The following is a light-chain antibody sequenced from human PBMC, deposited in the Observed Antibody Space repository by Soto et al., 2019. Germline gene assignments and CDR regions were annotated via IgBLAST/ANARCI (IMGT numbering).Light chain of an antibody. CDR1: QSVSSN. CDR3: QQYNNWPP. CDR2: GAS. J-gene: IGKJ1*01. Sequence: EIVMTQSPATLSVSPGERATLSCRASQSVSSNLAWYQQKPGQAPRLLIYGASTRATGIPARFSGSGSGTEFTLTISSLQSEDFVVYYCQQYNNWPPFGQGTKVELK. V-gene: IGKV3-15*01.